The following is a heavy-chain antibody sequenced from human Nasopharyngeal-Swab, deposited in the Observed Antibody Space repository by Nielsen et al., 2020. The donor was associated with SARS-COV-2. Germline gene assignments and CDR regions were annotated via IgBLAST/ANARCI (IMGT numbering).Heavy chain of an antibody. J-gene: IGHJ6*02. CDR3: ARIKSGPYSSLYYYGLDV. CDR2: ISHSGST. V-gene: IGHV4-34*01. Sequence: SETLSLTCAFYGGSFNSYYWTWIRQSPGKVLEWIGEISHSGSTKYNPSLKSRLTISVDTSNNQFSLKLTSVTAADTGVYYCARIKSGPYSSLYYYGLDVRGPGTTVTVSS. D-gene: IGHD1-26*01. CDR1: GGSFNSYY.